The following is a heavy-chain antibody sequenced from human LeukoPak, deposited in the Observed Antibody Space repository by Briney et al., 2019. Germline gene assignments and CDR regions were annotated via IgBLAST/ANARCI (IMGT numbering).Heavy chain of an antibody. V-gene: IGHV4-59*01. CDR3: ARGVLGDAFDI. Sequence: SETLSLTCTVSGGSISSYYWSWIRQPPGKGLEWIGYIYYSGSTNYNPSLKSRVTISVDTSKNQFSLKLSSVTAADTAVYYCARGVLGDAFDIWGQGTMVTVSS. D-gene: IGHD3-16*01. CDR1: GGSISSYY. CDR2: IYYSGST. J-gene: IGHJ3*02.